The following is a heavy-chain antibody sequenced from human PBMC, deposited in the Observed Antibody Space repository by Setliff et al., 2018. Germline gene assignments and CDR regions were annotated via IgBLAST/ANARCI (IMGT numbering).Heavy chain of an antibody. CDR1: GFTFSTYE. Sequence: PGGSLRLSCATSGFTFSTYEMNWVRQAPGKGLEWVSTISGGGSQTDYADSVKGRFTTYRDNSNNALFVQMDSLRAEDTAIYYCARDQARWLVAAGTFDYWGRESWSPSPQ. CDR3: ARDQARWLVAAGTFDY. D-gene: IGHD1-1*01. CDR2: ISGGGSQT. J-gene: IGHJ4*02. V-gene: IGHV3-23*01.